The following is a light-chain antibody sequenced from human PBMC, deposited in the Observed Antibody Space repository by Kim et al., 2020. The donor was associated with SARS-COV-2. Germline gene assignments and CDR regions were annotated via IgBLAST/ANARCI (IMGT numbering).Light chain of an antibody. CDR1: QSVSSN. CDR3: QQYNNWPPPIT. CDR2: GVS. J-gene: IGKJ5*01. V-gene: IGKV3D-15*01. Sequence: PGERATLSCRDSQSVSSNLAWYQQKPGQAPRLLIYGVSIRATGIPARFSGSESGTEFTLTISSLQSEDFAVYYCQQYNNWPPPITFGQGTRLEIK.